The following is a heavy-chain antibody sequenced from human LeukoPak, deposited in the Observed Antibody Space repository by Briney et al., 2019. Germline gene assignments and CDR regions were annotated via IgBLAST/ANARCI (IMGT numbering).Heavy chain of an antibody. Sequence: SQTLSLTCTVSGGSISSGSYYWSWIRQPAGKGLEWIGRIYTSGSTNYNPSLKSRVTISVDTSKNQFSLKLSSVTAADTAVYYCASPLGGILGYWGQGTLVTVSS. CDR3: ASPLGGILGY. CDR2: IYTSGST. J-gene: IGHJ4*02. D-gene: IGHD1-26*01. CDR1: GGSISSGSYY. V-gene: IGHV4-61*02.